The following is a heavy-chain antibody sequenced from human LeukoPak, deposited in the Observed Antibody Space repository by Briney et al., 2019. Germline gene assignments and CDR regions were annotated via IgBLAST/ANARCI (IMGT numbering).Heavy chain of an antibody. J-gene: IGHJ6*03. CDR2: IRYDGSNK. CDR1: GFTFSSYG. V-gene: IGHV3-30*02. CDR3: ARPVRYSLYYYMDV. D-gene: IGHD3-9*01. Sequence: GGSLRLSCAASGFTFSSYGMHWVRQAPGKGLEWVAFIRYDGSNKYYADSVKGRFTVSRDNSKNTLYLQMNSLRAEDTAVYYCARPVRYSLYYYMDVWGKGTTVTVSS.